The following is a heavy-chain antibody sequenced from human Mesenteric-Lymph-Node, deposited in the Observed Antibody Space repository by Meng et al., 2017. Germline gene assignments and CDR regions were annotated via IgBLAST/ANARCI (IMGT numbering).Heavy chain of an antibody. CDR2: ISHSGST. CDR3: ARVRGKGIVVVPAAMGSFDY. Sequence: SETLSLTCTISGDSISSNYWSWLRQTPGKGLEWIAYISHSGSTNYNPSLKSRVTISVDTSKNQFSLKLSSVTAADTAVYYCARVRGKGIVVVPAAMGSFDYWGQGTLVTVSS. J-gene: IGHJ4*02. D-gene: IGHD2-2*01. CDR1: GDSISSNY. V-gene: IGHV4-59*12.